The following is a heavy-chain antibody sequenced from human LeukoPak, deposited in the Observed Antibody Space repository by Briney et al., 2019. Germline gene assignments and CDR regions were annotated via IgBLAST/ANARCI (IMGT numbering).Heavy chain of an antibody. CDR3: AIAILQPGPDYFDY. D-gene: IGHD2-21*01. J-gene: IGHJ4*02. Sequence: GASVKVSCRTSGFTFTNYDYNWVRQAAGQGLEWMGWMNPNSGNTGYAQKFQGRVSMTRDTSKRTAYMELSSLTSDDTAVYYCAIAILQPGPDYFDYWGQGTLVTVYS. CDR1: GFTFTNYD. CDR2: MNPNSGNT. V-gene: IGHV1-8*01.